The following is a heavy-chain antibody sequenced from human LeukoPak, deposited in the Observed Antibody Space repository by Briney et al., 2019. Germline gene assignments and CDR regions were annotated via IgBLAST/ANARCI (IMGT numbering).Heavy chain of an antibody. D-gene: IGHD6-6*01. J-gene: IGHJ4*02. CDR2: VYSDESI. V-gene: IGHV4-61*02. Sequence: SETLSLTCTVSGGSVSSGGWYWSWIRQPAGKGLEWIGRVYSDESIIYNPSLTSRLTISVATSRTQFSLNLSPATAADTAAYYCATWSSSSGEVYWGQGTLVTVSS. CDR1: GGSVSSGGWY. CDR3: ATWSSSSGEVY.